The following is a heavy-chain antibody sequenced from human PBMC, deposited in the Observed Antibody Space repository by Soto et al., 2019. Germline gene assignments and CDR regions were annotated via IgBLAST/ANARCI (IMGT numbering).Heavy chain of an antibody. CDR2: IIPILDIT. CDR1: GGTFSSLT. Sequence: QVQLVQSGAEVKKPGSSVKVSCKASGGTFSSLTISWVRQAPGQGLEWMGRIIPILDITNNPQKFQGRVTMTAAKSTSTAYMELSSLRSEDTAVYYCVREHPYYSSSMNSPHDAFDIWCQGTMVTASS. CDR3: VREHPYYSSSMNSPHDAFDI. D-gene: IGHD3-10*01. V-gene: IGHV1-69*08. J-gene: IGHJ3*02.